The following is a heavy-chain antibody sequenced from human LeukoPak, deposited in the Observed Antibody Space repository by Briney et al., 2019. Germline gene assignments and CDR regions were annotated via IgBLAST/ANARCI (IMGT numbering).Heavy chain of an antibody. J-gene: IGHJ6*03. V-gene: IGHV3-23*01. CDR3: AKDPRGSYSRDYYYYMDV. CDR1: GFTLSSYA. Sequence: PGGSLRLSCAASGFTLSSYAMSRVRQAPGEGLGWVSANSGSGGSTYYAASVKGRFTISRDNSKNTLYLQMNSLRAEDTAVYYCAKDPRGSYSRDYYYYMDVWGKGTTVTVSS. CDR2: NSGSGGST. D-gene: IGHD1-26*01.